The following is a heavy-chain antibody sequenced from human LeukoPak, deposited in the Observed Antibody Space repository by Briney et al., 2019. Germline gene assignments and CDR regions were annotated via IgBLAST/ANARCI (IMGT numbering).Heavy chain of an antibody. V-gene: IGHV4-39*01. CDR1: VGSISSSSYY. CDR3: ARGYSSDP. CDR2: IYYSGST. J-gene: IGHJ5*02. Sequence: SETLSLTCTVSVGSISSSSYYWGWIRQPPGKGLEWIGSIYYSGSTYYNPSLKSRVTISVDTSKNQFSLNLSSVTAADTAVYYCARGYSSDPWGQGILVTVSS. D-gene: IGHD2-21*01.